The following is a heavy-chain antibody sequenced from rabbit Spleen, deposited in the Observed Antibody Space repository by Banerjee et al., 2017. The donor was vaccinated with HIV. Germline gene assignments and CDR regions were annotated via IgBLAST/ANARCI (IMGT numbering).Heavy chain of an antibody. J-gene: IGHJ4*01. D-gene: IGHD4-1*01. CDR3: ARETSSGWGVVSYYFSL. CDR2: IYTGNDGTT. Sequence: QSLEESGGDLVKPGASLTLTCTASGFSVSSRYYMCWVRQAPGKGLEWIGCIYTGNDGTTDYASWAKGRFTISKTSSTTVTLQMTSLTAADTATYFCARETSSGWGVVSYYFSLWGPGTLVTVS. CDR1: GFSVSSRYY. V-gene: IGHV1S40*01.